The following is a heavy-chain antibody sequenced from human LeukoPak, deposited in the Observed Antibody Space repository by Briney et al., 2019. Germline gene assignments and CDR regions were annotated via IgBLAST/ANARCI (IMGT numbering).Heavy chain of an antibody. CDR2: ISAYNGNT. D-gene: IGHD2-2*01. J-gene: IGHJ1*01. CDR1: GYTFTSYG. Sequence: PEASVNVSCKASGYTFTSYGISWVRQAPGQGLEWMGWISAYNGNTNYAQKLQGRVTMTTDTSTSTAYMELRSLRSDDTAVYYCARSGYCSSTSCYGAEYFQHWGQGTLVTVSS. V-gene: IGHV1-18*01. CDR3: ARSGYCSSTSCYGAEYFQH.